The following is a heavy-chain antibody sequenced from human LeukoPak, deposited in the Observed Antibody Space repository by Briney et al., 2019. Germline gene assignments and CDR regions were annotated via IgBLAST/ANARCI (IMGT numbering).Heavy chain of an antibody. D-gene: IGHD1-26*01. CDR2: ISWNGYST. CDR1: GFSFAGYT. CDR3: ARDSSGSLDY. Sequence: GGSLRLSCAASGFSFAGYTMHWARQAPGKGLEWVSLISWNGYSTSYGDSVKGRFTISRDNNKDSLYLQMNSLRTEDTALYYCARDSSGSLDYWGQGTLVTVSS. V-gene: IGHV3-43*01. J-gene: IGHJ4*02.